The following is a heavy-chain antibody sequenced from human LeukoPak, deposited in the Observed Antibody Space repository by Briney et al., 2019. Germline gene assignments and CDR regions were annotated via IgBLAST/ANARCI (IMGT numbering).Heavy chain of an antibody. D-gene: IGHD6-25*01. CDR1: GFTFSVNW. V-gene: IGHV3-66*01. J-gene: IGHJ5*02. CDR3: PGSAWIDP. Sequence: GGSLRLSCAASGFTFSVNWMSWVRQAPGKGLEWVSVIYSGGSTYYADSVKGRFTISRDNSKNTLYLQMNSLRAEDTPVYYCPGSAWIDPWSQGTLVTVSS. CDR2: IYSGGST.